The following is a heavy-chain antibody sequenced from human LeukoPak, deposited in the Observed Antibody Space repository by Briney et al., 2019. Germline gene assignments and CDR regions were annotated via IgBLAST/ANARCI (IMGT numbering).Heavy chain of an antibody. Sequence: PGGSLRLSCAASGFTFSSYGMHWVRQAPDKGLEWVAVISYDGSNKYYADSVKGRFTISRDNSKNTLYLQMNSLRAEDTAVYYCAREFSGYAFDIWGQGTMVTVSS. D-gene: IGHD5-12*01. CDR3: AREFSGYAFDI. CDR2: ISYDGSNK. CDR1: GFTFSSYG. J-gene: IGHJ3*02. V-gene: IGHV3-30*03.